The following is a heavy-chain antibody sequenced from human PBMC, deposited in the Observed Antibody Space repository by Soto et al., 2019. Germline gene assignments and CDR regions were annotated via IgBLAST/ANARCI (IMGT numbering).Heavy chain of an antibody. Sequence: QVQLVQSGAEVKKPGSSVKVSCKASGGTFSSYTISWVRQAPGQGLEWMGRIIPILGIANYAQKFQGRVTITADKSTSTAYMELSSLRSEDTAVYYCARIRNYCSRGSCQKWFDPWGQGTLVTVSS. CDR1: GGTFSSYT. CDR2: IIPILGIA. V-gene: IGHV1-69*02. J-gene: IGHJ5*02. D-gene: IGHD2-15*01. CDR3: ARIRNYCSRGSCQKWFDP.